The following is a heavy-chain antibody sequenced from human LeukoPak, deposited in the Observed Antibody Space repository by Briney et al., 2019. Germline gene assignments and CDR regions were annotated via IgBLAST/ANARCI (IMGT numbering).Heavy chain of an antibody. V-gene: IGHV3-23*01. Sequence: QPGGSLRLSCAASGFTFSSYAMSWVRQAPGKGLEWVSGISGSGGSTYYADSVKGRFTISRDNSKNTLYLQMNSLRVEDTAIYYCAKVKWSSSGALDYWGQGTLVSVSS. J-gene: IGHJ4*02. CDR3: AKVKWSSSGALDY. D-gene: IGHD6-25*01. CDR2: ISGSGGST. CDR1: GFTFSSYA.